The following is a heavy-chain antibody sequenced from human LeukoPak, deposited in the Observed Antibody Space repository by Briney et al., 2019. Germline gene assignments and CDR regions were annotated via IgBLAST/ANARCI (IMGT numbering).Heavy chain of an antibody. CDR1: GGSISSGGYY. D-gene: IGHD3-3*01. CDR3: ARDRHRFLDGMEV. CDR2: IYYSGST. J-gene: IGHJ6*02. Sequence: SQTLSLTCTVSGGSISSGGYYWSWIRQHPGKGLEWIGYIYYSGSTYYNPSLKSRVTISVDTSKNQFSLKLSSVTAADTAVYYCARDRHRFLDGMEVWGQGTTVTVSS. V-gene: IGHV4-31*03.